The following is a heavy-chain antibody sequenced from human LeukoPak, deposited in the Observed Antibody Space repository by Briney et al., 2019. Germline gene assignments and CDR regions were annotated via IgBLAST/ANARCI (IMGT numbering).Heavy chain of an antibody. V-gene: IGHV3-30*04. Sequence: GGSLRLSCAASGFTFSSYAMHWVRQAPGKGLEWVAVISYDGSNKYYADSVKGRFTISRDNSKNSLYLQMNSLRAEDTAVYYCARDDSGYDFAGYDYWGQGTLVTVSS. CDR1: GFTFSSYA. J-gene: IGHJ4*02. CDR2: ISYDGSNK. D-gene: IGHD5-12*01. CDR3: ARDDSGYDFAGYDY.